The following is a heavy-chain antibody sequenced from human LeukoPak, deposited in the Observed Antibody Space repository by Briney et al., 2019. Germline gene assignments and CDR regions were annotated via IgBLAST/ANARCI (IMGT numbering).Heavy chain of an antibody. CDR2: INHSGST. CDR3: ARHRRALFGSKYV. Sequence: KPSETLSLTCAVYGGSFSGYYWSWIRQPPGKGLEWIGEINHSGSTNYNPSLKSRVTISVDTSKNQFSLKLSSVTAADTAVYYCARHRRALFGSKYVWGQGTTVTVSS. V-gene: IGHV4-34*01. D-gene: IGHD3-3*01. J-gene: IGHJ6*02. CDR1: GGSFSGYY.